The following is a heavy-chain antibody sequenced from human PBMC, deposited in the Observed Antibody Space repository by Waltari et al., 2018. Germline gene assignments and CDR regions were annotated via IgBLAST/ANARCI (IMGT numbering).Heavy chain of an antibody. CDR3: AVTPDLPFDY. D-gene: IGHD4-17*01. Sequence: QLQLQESGPGLVKPSETLSLTCTVSGGSISSSSYYWGWIRQPPGKGLEWIGSIYYRGSTYYKPSLKSRVTISVDTSKNQFSLKLSSVTAADTAVYYCAVTPDLPFDYWGQGTLVTVSS. J-gene: IGHJ4*02. CDR1: GGSISSSSYY. V-gene: IGHV4-39*01. CDR2: IYYRGST.